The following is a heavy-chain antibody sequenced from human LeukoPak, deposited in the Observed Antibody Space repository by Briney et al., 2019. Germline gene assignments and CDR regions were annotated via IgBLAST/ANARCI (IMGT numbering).Heavy chain of an antibody. CDR2: ISGSGGST. Sequence: PGGSLRLSCAASGFTFSSYAMSWIRQAPGKGLEWVSAISGSGGSTYYADSVKGRFTISRDNSKNTLYLQMNSLRAEDTAVYYCAKKIAVAGTVDYWGQGTLVTVSS. V-gene: IGHV3-23*01. J-gene: IGHJ4*02. D-gene: IGHD6-19*01. CDR3: AKKIAVAGTVDY. CDR1: GFTFSSYA.